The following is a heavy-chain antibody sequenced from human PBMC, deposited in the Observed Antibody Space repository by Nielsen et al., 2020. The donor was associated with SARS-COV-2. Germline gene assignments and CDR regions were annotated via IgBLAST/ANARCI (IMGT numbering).Heavy chain of an antibody. CDR2: IYPADSDT. V-gene: IGHV5-51*01. D-gene: IGHD2-2*01. CDR3: ARHFGYCNTTTCFGHYYFDL. CDR1: EYTFANYW. J-gene: IGHJ2*01. Sequence: GESLKISCRGSEYTFANYWIAWLRQMPGKGLEWMGIIYPADSDTTYSPSFQGQVTISADKSINTAYLQWSSLKASDTATYYCARHFGYCNTTTCFGHYYFDLWGRGTLVTISS.